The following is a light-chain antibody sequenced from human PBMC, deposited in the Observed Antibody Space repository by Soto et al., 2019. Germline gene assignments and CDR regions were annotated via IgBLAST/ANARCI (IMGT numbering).Light chain of an antibody. CDR2: GAS. V-gene: IGKV3-15*01. J-gene: IGKJ1*01. Sequence: EIVMTQSPATLSVSPGERDTLSCRARQSVGSNLAWYQQKPGQAHRLLIYGASTRATGISARFIGSGSGTAFTLTISGLQPEDFAVYYCQQYNNWTPAFGQGTKVEIK. CDR1: QSVGSN. CDR3: QQYNNWTPA.